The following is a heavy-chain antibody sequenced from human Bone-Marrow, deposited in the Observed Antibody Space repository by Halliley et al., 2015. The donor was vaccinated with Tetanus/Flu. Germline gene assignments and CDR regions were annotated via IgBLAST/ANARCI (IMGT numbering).Heavy chain of an antibody. CDR3: ARDEVEFALDI. CDR2: INWNGVNT. V-gene: IGHV3-20*04. CDR1: GFTFSDYG. J-gene: IGHJ3*02. Sequence: VQLVQSGGGVVRPGGSLRLSCASSGFTFSDYGMSWVRQAPGKGLEWVSGINWNGVNTGYADSVKGRFTISRDNAKNSLYLQMTSLRAEDTALYYCARDEVEFALDIWGQGTKVTVSS. D-gene: IGHD3-10*01.